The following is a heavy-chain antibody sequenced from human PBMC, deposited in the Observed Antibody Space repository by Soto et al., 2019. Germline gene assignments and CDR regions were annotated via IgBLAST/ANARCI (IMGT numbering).Heavy chain of an antibody. V-gene: IGHV1-3*01. CDR3: ASSGYSSGWYHWYFDL. Sequence: ASVKVSCKTSGYIFINYAMHWVRQAPRQRLEWMGWINGGNGNTEYSQKFQGRVPITRDTSASTVYMELSSLTSEDTAVFYCASSGYSSGWYHWYFDLWGSGSLCTVSS. CDR2: INGGNGNT. J-gene: IGHJ2*01. CDR1: GYIFINYA. D-gene: IGHD6-19*01.